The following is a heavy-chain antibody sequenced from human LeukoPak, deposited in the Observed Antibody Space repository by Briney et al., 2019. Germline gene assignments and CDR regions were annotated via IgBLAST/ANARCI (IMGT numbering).Heavy chain of an antibody. V-gene: IGHV4-34*01. CDR3: ARKTTVTGRPYYYYYGMDV. Sequence: SETLSLTCAVYGGSFSGYYWSWIRQAPGKGLEWIGEINHSGSTNYNPSLKSRVTISVDTSKNQFSLKLSSVTAADTAVYYCARKTTVTGRPYYYYYGMDVWGQGTTVTVSS. J-gene: IGHJ6*02. CDR2: INHSGST. D-gene: IGHD4-17*01. CDR1: GGSFSGYY.